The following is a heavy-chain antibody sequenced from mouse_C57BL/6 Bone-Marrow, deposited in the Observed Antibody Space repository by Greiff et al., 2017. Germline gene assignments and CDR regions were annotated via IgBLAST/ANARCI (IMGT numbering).Heavy chain of an antibody. Sequence: QVQLQQPGAELVMPGASVKLSCKASGYTFTSYWMHWVKQRPGQGLEWIGEIDPSDSYTNYNQKFKGKSTLTVDKSSSTAYMQLSSLTSEDSAVYYCARYDYDDARDYWGQGTSVTVSS. J-gene: IGHJ4*01. CDR3: ARYDYDDARDY. CDR2: IDPSDSYT. V-gene: IGHV1-69*01. CDR1: GYTFTSYW. D-gene: IGHD2-4*01.